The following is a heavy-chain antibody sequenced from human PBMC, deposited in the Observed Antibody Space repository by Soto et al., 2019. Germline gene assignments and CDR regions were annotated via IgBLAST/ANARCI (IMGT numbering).Heavy chain of an antibody. V-gene: IGHV4-31*03. D-gene: IGHD4-17*01. J-gene: IGHJ3*01. CDR1: GGSISSGNYY. CDR2: IFHSGRT. CDR3: ARDRSTVSYDAFDV. Sequence: SETLSLTCTVSGGSISSGNYYWTWIRQRPGKGLEWIGYIFHSGRTYFHPSLKSRVTISVDTSKNQFSLNLSSVTAADTAVYYCARDRSTVSYDAFDVWGQGTMVTVSS.